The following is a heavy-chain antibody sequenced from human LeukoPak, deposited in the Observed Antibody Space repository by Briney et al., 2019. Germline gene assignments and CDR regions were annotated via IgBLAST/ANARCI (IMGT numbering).Heavy chain of an antibody. CDR1: GGSISSYY. V-gene: IGHV4-59*01. CDR3: ARVDGDYVYYFDY. D-gene: IGHD4-17*01. J-gene: IGHJ4*02. CDR2: IYYSGST. Sequence: SETLSPTCTVSGGSISSYYWSWIRQPPGKGLEWIGYIYYSGSTNYNPSLKSRVTISVDTSKNQFSLKLSSVTAADTAVYYCARVDGDYVYYFDYWGQGTLVTVSS.